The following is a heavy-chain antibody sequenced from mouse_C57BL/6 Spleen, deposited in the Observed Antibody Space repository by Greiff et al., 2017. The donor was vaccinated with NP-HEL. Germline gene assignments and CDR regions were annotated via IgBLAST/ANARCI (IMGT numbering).Heavy chain of an antibody. CDR1: GFNIKNTY. V-gene: IGHV14-3*01. CDR2: IDPANGNT. Sequence: VQLQQSVAELVRPGASVKLSCTASGFNIKNTYMHWVKQRPEQGLEWIGRIDPANGNTKYAPKFQGKATITADTSSNTAYLQLSSLTSEDTAIYYCARSVITTVVARGYYAMDYWGQGTSVTVSS. CDR3: ARSVITTVVARGYYAMDY. D-gene: IGHD1-1*01. J-gene: IGHJ4*01.